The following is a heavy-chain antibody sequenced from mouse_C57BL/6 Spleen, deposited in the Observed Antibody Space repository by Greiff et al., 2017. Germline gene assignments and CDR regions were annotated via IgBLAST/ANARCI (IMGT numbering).Heavy chain of an antibody. CDR1: GYTFTSYW. CDR2: IYPGSGST. D-gene: IGHD2-4*01. V-gene: IGHV1-55*01. J-gene: IGHJ2*01. Sequence: QVQLQQPGAELVKPGASVKMSCKASGYTFTSYWITWVKQRPGQGLEWIGDIYPGSGSTNYNEKFKSKATLTVDTSSSPAYMQLSSLTSEDSAVYYCAVYDYDKRGFDYWGQGTTLTVSS. CDR3: AVYDYDKRGFDY.